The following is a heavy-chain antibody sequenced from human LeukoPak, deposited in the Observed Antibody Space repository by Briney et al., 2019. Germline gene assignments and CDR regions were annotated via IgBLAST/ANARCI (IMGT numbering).Heavy chain of an antibody. J-gene: IGHJ4*02. Sequence: PGGSLRLSCAASGFTFSSHWMHWVRQAPGKGLVWVSRMNTDGSSINYADSVKGRFTISRDNSKNTLYLQMNSLRGEDTAVYYCAKGSRGLYSSGWYVDYWGQGTLVTVSS. CDR3: AKGSRGLYSSGWYVDY. D-gene: IGHD6-19*01. CDR1: GFTFSSHW. CDR2: MNTDGSSI. V-gene: IGHV3-74*01.